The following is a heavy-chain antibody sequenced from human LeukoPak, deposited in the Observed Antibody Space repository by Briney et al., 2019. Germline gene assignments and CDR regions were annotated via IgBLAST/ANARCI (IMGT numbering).Heavy chain of an antibody. CDR1: GFTFSSYE. Sequence: GGSLRLSCAASGFTFSSYEMNWVRQAPGKGLEWVSYISSSGSTIYYADSVEGRFTISRDNAKNSLYLQMNSLRAEDTAAYYCARGGITIFGVVSGAFDIWGQGTMVTVSS. V-gene: IGHV3-48*03. CDR2: ISSSGSTI. D-gene: IGHD3-3*01. J-gene: IGHJ3*02. CDR3: ARGGITIFGVVSGAFDI.